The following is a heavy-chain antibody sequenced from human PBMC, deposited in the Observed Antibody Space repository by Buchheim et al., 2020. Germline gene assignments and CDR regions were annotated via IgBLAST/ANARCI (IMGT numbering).Heavy chain of an antibody. Sequence: EVQLLESGGGLVQPGGSLRLSCAASGFTFDDYAMAWVRQPPGKGLEWVAGCTFSGGITDYADSVKGRFTISRDNSKNTLYLQMNSLRAEDTAVYYCARDRDSGYDFGSYFDYWGQGTL. J-gene: IGHJ4*02. CDR1: GFTFDDYA. CDR3: ARDRDSGYDFGSYFDY. D-gene: IGHD5-12*01. V-gene: IGHV3-23*01. CDR2: CTFSGGIT.